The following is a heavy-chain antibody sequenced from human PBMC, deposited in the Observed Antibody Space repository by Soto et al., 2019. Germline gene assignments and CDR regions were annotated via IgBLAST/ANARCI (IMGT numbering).Heavy chain of an antibody. D-gene: IGHD3-22*01. Sequence: EVQLVESGGGLIQPGGSLRLSCAASGFTFSSNDMNWGRQAPGKGLEWVSLIYSGGSTYYADSVKGRFTISRDNSKNTLYLQMSSLRAEDTAVYDCETRPLLPGAPWGQGTMVTVSS. CDR1: GFTFSSND. V-gene: IGHV3-53*01. CDR2: IYSGGST. CDR3: ETRPLLPGAP. J-gene: IGHJ3*01.